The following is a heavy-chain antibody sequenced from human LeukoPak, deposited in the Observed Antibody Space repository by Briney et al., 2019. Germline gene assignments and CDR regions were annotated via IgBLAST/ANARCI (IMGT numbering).Heavy chain of an antibody. Sequence: SDTLSLTCTVSGGSISPYYWSWIRQPPGKGLECVGYIYHSGSTNYNPSLKSRLTISVDTSKNQFSLKLSSVTAADTAVYYCARVTLGFGAGFDYWGQGTLVTVSS. CDR1: GGSISPYY. CDR3: ARVTLGFGAGFDY. V-gene: IGHV4-59*07. J-gene: IGHJ4*02. D-gene: IGHD3-10*01. CDR2: IYHSGST.